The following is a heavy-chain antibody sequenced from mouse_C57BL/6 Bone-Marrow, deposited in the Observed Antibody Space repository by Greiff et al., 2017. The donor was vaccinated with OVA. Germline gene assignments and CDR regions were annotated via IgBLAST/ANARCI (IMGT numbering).Heavy chain of an antibody. CDR3: AGFDYHSMDY. V-gene: IGHV1-69*01. D-gene: IGHD2-4*01. Sequence: VQLQQSGAELVMPGASVKLSCKASGYTFTSYWMHWVKQRPGQGLEWIGEIDPSDSYTNYNQKFKGKSTLTVDKSSSTAYMQLSSLTSEDSAVYYCAGFDYHSMDYWGQGTSVTVSS. J-gene: IGHJ4*01. CDR2: IDPSDSYT. CDR1: GYTFTSYW.